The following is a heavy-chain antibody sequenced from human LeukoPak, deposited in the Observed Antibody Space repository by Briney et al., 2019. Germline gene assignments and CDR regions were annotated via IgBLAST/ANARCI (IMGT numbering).Heavy chain of an antibody. Sequence: PSETLSLTCTVSGGSISSYYWSWIRQPPGKGLEWIGYIYYSGSTNYNPSLKSRVTISVDTSKNQFSLKLSSVTAADTAVYYCARENPQYSSWPGHNWFDPWGQGTLVTVSS. CDR3: ARENPQYSSWPGHNWFDP. CDR1: GGSISSYY. J-gene: IGHJ5*02. CDR2: IYYSGST. D-gene: IGHD6-19*01. V-gene: IGHV4-59*12.